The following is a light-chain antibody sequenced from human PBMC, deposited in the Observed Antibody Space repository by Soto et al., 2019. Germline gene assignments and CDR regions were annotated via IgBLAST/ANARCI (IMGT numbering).Light chain of an antibody. CDR3: HSYDSSLSASV. V-gene: IGLV1-40*01. CDR1: SSNIGAGYD. J-gene: IGLJ1*01. CDR2: GTT. Sequence: QSVLTQTPSVSGAPGQRVTISYTGRSSNIGAGYDVHWYQHLPGTAPKLLIYGTTNRPSGVPDRFSGSKSGISASLAITGLQAEDEADYYCHSYDSSLSASVFGAGTKVAVL.